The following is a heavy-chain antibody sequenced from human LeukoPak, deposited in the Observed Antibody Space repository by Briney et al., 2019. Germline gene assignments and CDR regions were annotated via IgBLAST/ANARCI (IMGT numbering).Heavy chain of an antibody. CDR3: AKGSSGWYYYFDY. Sequence: PGRSLRLSCAASGFTFDDYAMHWVRQAPGKGLEWVSGISWNSGSIGYADSEKGRFTISRDNAKNSLYLQMNGLRAEDMALYYCAKGSSGWYYYFDYWGQGTLVTVSS. CDR2: ISWNSGSI. D-gene: IGHD6-19*01. V-gene: IGHV3-9*03. J-gene: IGHJ4*02. CDR1: GFTFDDYA.